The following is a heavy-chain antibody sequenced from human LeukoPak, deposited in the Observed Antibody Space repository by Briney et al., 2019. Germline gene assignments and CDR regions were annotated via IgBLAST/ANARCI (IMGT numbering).Heavy chain of an antibody. V-gene: IGHV3-48*01. Sequence: RPGGSLRLSCAASGFTFTSSGMNWVRQAPGKGLEWVSYISTSSSTIYYADSVKGRFTISRDNAKNSLYLQMNSLRAEDTALYYCVRDLRAFLYFGEFSAEFYYYYMDVWGKGTTVTVSS. J-gene: IGHJ6*03. CDR2: ISTSSSTI. D-gene: IGHD3-10*01. CDR1: GFTFTSSG. CDR3: VRDLRAFLYFGEFSAEFYYYYMDV.